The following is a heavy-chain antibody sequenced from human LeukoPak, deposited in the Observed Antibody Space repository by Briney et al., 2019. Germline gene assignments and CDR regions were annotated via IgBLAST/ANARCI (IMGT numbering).Heavy chain of an antibody. J-gene: IGHJ3*02. D-gene: IGHD3-10*01. CDR1: GGTFSSYA. V-gene: IGHV1-69*05. CDR3: AREGVTGDAFDI. Sequence: ASVKVSCKASGGTFSSYAISWVRQAPGQGLEWMGRIIPIFGTANYAQKFQGRVTIITDESTSTAYMELSSLRSEDTAVYYCAREGVTGDAFDIWGQGTMVTVSS. CDR2: IIPIFGTA.